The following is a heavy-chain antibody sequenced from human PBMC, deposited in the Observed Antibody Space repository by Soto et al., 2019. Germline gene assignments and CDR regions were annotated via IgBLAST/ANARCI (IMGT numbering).Heavy chain of an antibody. CDR3: ARGVLVIIDVTPRGDAFDI. CDR2: ISFDGSKT. V-gene: IGHV3-30*03. D-gene: IGHD3-9*01. J-gene: IGHJ3*02. Sequence: PGGSLRLSCEASGFTFSSYGMHWVRQAPGKGLEWVAVISFDGSKTYYADSAEKFQGRVTLTADKSTNTAYMELSSLSSDDTAVYYCARGVLVIIDVTPRGDAFDIWGQGTMVTVSS. CDR1: GFTFSSYG.